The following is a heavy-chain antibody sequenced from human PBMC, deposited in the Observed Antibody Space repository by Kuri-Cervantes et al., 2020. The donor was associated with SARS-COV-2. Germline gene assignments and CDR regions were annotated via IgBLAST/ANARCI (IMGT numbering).Heavy chain of an antibody. V-gene: IGHV4-59*01. Sequence: SETLSLTCTVSGGSIRSYYWSWIRQPPGKGLEWIGYIYHSGNTNYNPSLKSRVTISVDTSKNQFSLKLNSVTAADTAVYYCARRWRGTAMVNAFDIWGQGTMVTVSS. D-gene: IGHD5-18*01. CDR1: GGSIRSYY. J-gene: IGHJ3*02. CDR3: ARRWRGTAMVNAFDI. CDR2: IYHSGNT.